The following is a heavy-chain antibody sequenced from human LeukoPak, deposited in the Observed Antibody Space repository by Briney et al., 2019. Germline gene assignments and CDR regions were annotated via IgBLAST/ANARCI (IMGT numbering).Heavy chain of an antibody. CDR2: TFNSGST. CDR1: GSSISKSY. V-gene: IGHV4-59*01. CDR3: SRASPGAIYYYGMEV. Sequence: SETLSLNCTVSGSSISKSYWSWIRQPPGKELEWIGCTFNSGSTRYNPSLGSRVTISEDTSRNQFSLRLTSVTAADKATYYCSRASPGAIYYYGMEVWGQGTTVTVSS. D-gene: IGHD2/OR15-2a*01. J-gene: IGHJ6*02.